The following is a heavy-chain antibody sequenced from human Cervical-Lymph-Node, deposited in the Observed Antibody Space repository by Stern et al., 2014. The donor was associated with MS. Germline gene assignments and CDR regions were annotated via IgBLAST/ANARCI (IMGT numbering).Heavy chain of an antibody. CDR3: ARTLVHADYKGRFEY. Sequence: QVQLVQSGAEVKKPGASVKVSCKASGYSFTRYGISWVRQAPGQGLEWMGWITVNNGNVKYARKLQGRVTMTTDTSTSTAYMELRSLTSDDTAVYFCARTLVHADYKGRFEYWGQGTLVTVSS. D-gene: IGHD4-17*01. CDR1: GYSFTRYG. CDR2: ITVNNGNV. J-gene: IGHJ4*02. V-gene: IGHV1-18*01.